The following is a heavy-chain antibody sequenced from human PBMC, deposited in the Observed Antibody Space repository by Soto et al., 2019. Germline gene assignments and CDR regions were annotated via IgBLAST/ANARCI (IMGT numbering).Heavy chain of an antibody. CDR1: GGSISSGGYS. J-gene: IGHJ4*02. Sequence: QLQLQESGSGLVKPSQTLSLTCAVSGGSISSGGYSWSWIRQPPGKGLEWIGYIYHSGSTYYNPSLKSRVTISVDRSKNQFPLKLSSVTAADTAVYYCARASPMWFGELLGPFDYWGQGTLVTVSS. CDR2: IYHSGST. D-gene: IGHD3-10*01. CDR3: ARASPMWFGELLGPFDY. V-gene: IGHV4-30-2*01.